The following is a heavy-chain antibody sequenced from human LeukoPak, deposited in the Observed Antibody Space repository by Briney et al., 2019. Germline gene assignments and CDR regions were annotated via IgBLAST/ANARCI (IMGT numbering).Heavy chain of an antibody. CDR3: ARRADCTGNRCSGAFDF. D-gene: IGHD2-8*02. CDR1: GYSFTSYW. V-gene: IGHV5-51*01. Sequence: GESLKISCKGSGYSFTSYWIGWVRQMPGKGLEWMGIISPGDSNTRYSPSFQGQVTFSADKSISSAYLQWSSLKASDTAMYYCARRADCTGNRCSGAFDFWGQGTLLTVPS. CDR2: ISPGDSNT. J-gene: IGHJ4*02.